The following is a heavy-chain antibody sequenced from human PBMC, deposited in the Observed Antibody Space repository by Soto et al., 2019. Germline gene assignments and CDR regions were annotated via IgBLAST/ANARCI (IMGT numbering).Heavy chain of an antibody. CDR3: ALQNYYDGYFDY. CDR1: GYTFTSYY. J-gene: IGHJ4*02. Sequence: ASVKVSCKASGYTFTSYYMHWARQAPGQGLEWMGIINPSGGSTSYAQKFQGRVTMTRDTSTSTVYMELSSLRSEDTAVYYCALQNYYDGYFDYWGQGTLVTISS. CDR2: INPSGGST. D-gene: IGHD3-22*01. V-gene: IGHV1-46*01.